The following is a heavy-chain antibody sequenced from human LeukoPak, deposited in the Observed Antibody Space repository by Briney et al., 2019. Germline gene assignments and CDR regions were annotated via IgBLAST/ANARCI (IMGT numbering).Heavy chain of an antibody. J-gene: IGHJ5*02. CDR1: GYSISSAYY. CDR2: MYHSGST. CDR3: AKEYRTAALWFGESVGYNWFDP. Sequence: SETLSLTCSVSGYSISSAYYWGWIRQPPGKGLEWIGTMYHSGSTNYNPSLKSRVTISVDTSKNQFSLKLSSVTAADTAVYYCAKEYRTAALWFGESVGYNWFDPWGQGTLVTVSS. V-gene: IGHV4-38-2*02. D-gene: IGHD3-10*01.